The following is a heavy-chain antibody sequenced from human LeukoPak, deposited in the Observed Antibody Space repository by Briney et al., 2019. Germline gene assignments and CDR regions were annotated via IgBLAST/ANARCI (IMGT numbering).Heavy chain of an antibody. CDR2: ISSSGSTI. J-gene: IGHJ4*02. Sequence: PGGSLRLSCAASGFTFSSYEMNWVRQAPGKGLEWGSYISSSGSTIYYADSVKGRFTISRDNAKNSLYLKMNSVRAEDTAVYYCASQKGRIAVAVDYWGQGTLVTVSS. D-gene: IGHD6-19*01. CDR3: ASQKGRIAVAVDY. V-gene: IGHV3-48*03. CDR1: GFTFSSYE.